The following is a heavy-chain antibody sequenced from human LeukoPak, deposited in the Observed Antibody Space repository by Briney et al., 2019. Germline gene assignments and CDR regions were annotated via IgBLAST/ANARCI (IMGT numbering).Heavy chain of an antibody. CDR2: ISSSSSYI. D-gene: IGHD6-13*01. Sequence: GGSLRLSCAASGFTFSSYTMNWVRQAPGKGLEWVSYISSSSSYISYADSLKGRFTISRDNAKNSLYLQMNSLRAEDTAVYYCARDYSNSCWNWGQGTLVTVSS. CDR3: ARDYSNSCWN. CDR1: GFTFSSYT. J-gene: IGHJ4*02. V-gene: IGHV3-21*01.